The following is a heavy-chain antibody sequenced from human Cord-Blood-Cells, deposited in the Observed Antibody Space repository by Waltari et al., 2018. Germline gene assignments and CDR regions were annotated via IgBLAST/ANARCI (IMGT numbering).Heavy chain of an antibody. CDR2: MNPNSGNT. J-gene: IGHJ5*02. CDR1: GYPFTSYD. CDR3: ARGVYYDFWSGYNWFDP. D-gene: IGHD3-3*01. V-gene: IGHV1-8*03. Sequence: QVQLVQSGAEVTKPGASVKVSCKASGYPFTSYDITWLRQATGQGLEWMGWMNPNSGNTGYAQKFQGRVTITRNTSISTAYMELSSLRSEDTAVYYCARGVYYDFWSGYNWFDPWGQGTLVTVSS.